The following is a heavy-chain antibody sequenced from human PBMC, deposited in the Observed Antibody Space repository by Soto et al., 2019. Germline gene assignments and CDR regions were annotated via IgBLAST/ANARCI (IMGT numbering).Heavy chain of an antibody. J-gene: IGHJ6*02. V-gene: IGHV1-18*01. D-gene: IGHD3-10*01. CDR3: ARSGARPGDYYYGMDV. Sequence: ASAEVSCKASGDTFTSNGLSWPQQATEQRLEWMGWINAGNGNANYAQKLQGRVTITADESTSTAYMELSSLRSEDTAVYYCARSGARPGDYYYGMDVWGQGTTVTVSS. CDR2: INAGNGNA. CDR1: GDTFTSNG.